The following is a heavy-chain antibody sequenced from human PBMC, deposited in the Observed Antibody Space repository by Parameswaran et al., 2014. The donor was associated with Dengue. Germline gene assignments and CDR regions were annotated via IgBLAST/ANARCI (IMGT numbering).Heavy chain of an antibody. D-gene: IGHD3-3*01. CDR2: ISYDGSNK. J-gene: IGHJ6*02. CDR3: ARDYEVYVLRFLPGYYYGMDV. Sequence: VRQAPGKGLEWVAVISYDGSNKYYADSVKGRFTISRDNSKNTLYLQMNSLRAEDTAVHYCARDYEVYVLRFLPGYYYGMDVWGQGTTVTVSS. V-gene: IGHV3-30-3*01.